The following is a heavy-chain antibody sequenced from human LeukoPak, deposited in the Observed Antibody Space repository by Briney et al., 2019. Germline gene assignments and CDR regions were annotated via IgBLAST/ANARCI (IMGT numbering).Heavy chain of an antibody. CDR2: IIHSGST. J-gene: IGHJ4*02. CDR3: EGGPPWGIFLPTPKDN. D-gene: IGHD3-16*01. CDR1: GSSLIGYC. V-gene: IGHV4-34*12. Sequence: SETLSLTWPVYGSSLIGYCSSSDRQPPGKGLEWIGEIIHSGSTNYNPSPKSRVPISVNTPKNQSSLQLSSVNAADTAVYYCEGGPPWGIFLPTPKDNWGQGTLVTVSS.